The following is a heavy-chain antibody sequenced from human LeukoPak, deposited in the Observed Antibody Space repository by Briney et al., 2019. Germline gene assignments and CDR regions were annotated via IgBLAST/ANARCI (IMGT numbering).Heavy chain of an antibody. V-gene: IGHV4-4*09. CDR1: GGSISSYY. Sequence: SETLSLTCTVSGGSISSYYWSWIRQPPGKGLEWLGYIYTSGSTNYNPSLKSRVTISVDTSKNQFSLKLSSVTAADTAVYYCARHGPYGYYYDSTSRFDYWGQGTLVTVSS. J-gene: IGHJ4*02. D-gene: IGHD3-22*01. CDR2: IYTSGST. CDR3: ARHGPYGYYYDSTSRFDY.